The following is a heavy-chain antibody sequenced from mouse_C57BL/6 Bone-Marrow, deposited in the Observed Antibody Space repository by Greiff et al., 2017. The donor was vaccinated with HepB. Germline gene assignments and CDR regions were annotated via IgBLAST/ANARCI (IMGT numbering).Heavy chain of an antibody. D-gene: IGHD2-3*01. CDR1: GYTFTSYW. CDR2: IDPSDSET. J-gene: IGHJ2*01. V-gene: IGHV1-52*01. CDR3: ARYDGYSPHYFDY. Sequence: QVQLQQPGAELVRPGSSVKLSCKASGYTFTSYWMHWVKQRPIQGLEWIGNIDPSDSETHYNQKFKDKATLTVDKSSSTAYMQLSSLTSEDSAVYYCARYDGYSPHYFDYWGQGTTLTVSS.